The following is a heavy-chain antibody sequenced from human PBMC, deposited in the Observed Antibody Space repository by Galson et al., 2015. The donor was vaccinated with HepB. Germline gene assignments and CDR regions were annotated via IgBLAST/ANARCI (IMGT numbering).Heavy chain of an antibody. CDR3: VKDPYSDSWYAAFDI. CDR1: GFTFSDYA. Sequence: SLRLSCAASGFTFSDYAMHWVRQAPGKGLEYVSGISRNGGSTYYADSVKGRFIISRDNSKNTLYVQMSSLRVEDTAVYYCVKDPYSDSWYAAFDIWGQGTMVTISS. J-gene: IGHJ3*02. CDR2: ISRNGGST. V-gene: IGHV3-64*05. D-gene: IGHD6-13*01.